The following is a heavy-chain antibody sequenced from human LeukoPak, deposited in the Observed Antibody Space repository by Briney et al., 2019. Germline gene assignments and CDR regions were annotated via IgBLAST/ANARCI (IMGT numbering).Heavy chain of an antibody. V-gene: IGHV3-49*04. D-gene: IGHD3-22*01. J-gene: IGHJ3*02. Sequence: GGSLRLSCRGSGFAFGDFAMNWGRQAPGKGLEWVGFTRSKAYGGTREYAASVAGRFAISRDDSNSIAYLQMNSLTTEDTAMYYCTRLKYYDSRTRTFDIWGQGTMVAVSS. CDR2: TRSKAYGGTR. CDR3: TRLKYYDSRTRTFDI. CDR1: GFAFGDFA.